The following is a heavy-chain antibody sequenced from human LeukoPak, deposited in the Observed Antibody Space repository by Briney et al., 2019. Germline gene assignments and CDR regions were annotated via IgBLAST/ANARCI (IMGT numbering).Heavy chain of an antibody. CDR2: IYSGGST. CDR1: GFTVSSNY. D-gene: IGHD3-22*01. CDR3: ARKYYYDSSGYYYQVGYYFDY. Sequence: GGSLRLSCAASGFTVSSNYMSWVRQAPGKGLEWVSFIYSGGSTYYADSVKGRFTISRDNSKNTLYLQMNSLRAEDTAVYYCARKYYYDSSGYYYQVGYYFDYWGQGTLVTVSS. J-gene: IGHJ4*02. V-gene: IGHV3-66*01.